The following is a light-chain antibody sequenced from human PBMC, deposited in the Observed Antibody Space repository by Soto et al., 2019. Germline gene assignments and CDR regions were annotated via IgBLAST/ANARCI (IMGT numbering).Light chain of an antibody. V-gene: IGKV3-20*01. CDR3: QQYGSSPGT. Sequence: EIVLTQSPGTLSLSPGERATLSCRASQSVSSSYLAWYQQKPGQAPTLLIYGASSRATGIPDRFSGSGSGTDFTLTINRLEPEDFAVYSCQQYGSSPGTFGQGTKVEIK. CDR2: GAS. J-gene: IGKJ1*01. CDR1: QSVSSSY.